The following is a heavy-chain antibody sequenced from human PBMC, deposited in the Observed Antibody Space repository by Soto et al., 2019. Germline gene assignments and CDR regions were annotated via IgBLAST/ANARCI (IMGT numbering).Heavy chain of an antibody. Sequence: ASVNVSCKASGGTFSSYTISWVRQAPGQGLEWMGRIIPILGIANYAQKFQGRVTITADKSTSTAYMELSSLRSEDTAVYYCAMRYGSGSHLDYWGQGTLVTVSS. CDR3: AMRYGSGSHLDY. D-gene: IGHD3-10*01. CDR1: GGTFSSYT. V-gene: IGHV1-69*02. CDR2: IIPILGIA. J-gene: IGHJ4*02.